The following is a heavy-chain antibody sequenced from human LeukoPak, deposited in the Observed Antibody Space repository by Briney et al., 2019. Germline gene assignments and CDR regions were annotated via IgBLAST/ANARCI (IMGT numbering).Heavy chain of an antibody. CDR1: GYTFTSYG. V-gene: IGHV1-18*01. CDR2: VSAYADDT. D-gene: IGHD1-26*01. CDR3: ARDCIGCLGFDY. J-gene: IGHJ4*02. Sequence: ASVKVSCKASGYTFTSYGISWVRQAPGQGLEWMGWVSAYADDTNYVQKFRGRITMTTDTSTSTAYMELRSLRSDDTAVYYCARDCIGCLGFDYWGQGTPVTVSS.